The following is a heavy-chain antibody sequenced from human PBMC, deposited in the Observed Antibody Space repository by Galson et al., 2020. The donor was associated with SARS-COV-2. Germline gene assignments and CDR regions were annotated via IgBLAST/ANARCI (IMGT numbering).Heavy chain of an antibody. CDR2: IWSDGSYK. CDR1: GFTFSSYG. Sequence: GGFLRLSCAASGFTFSSYGMHWVRQAPGKGLEWVAVIWSDGSYKYDADSVKGRFTISRDNSKNTLSLQMNSLRAEDTALYYCARDSSMVAHGVDYWGQGTLVTVSS. J-gene: IGHJ4*02. V-gene: IGHV3-33*01. CDR3: ARDSSMVAHGVDY. D-gene: IGHD2-15*01.